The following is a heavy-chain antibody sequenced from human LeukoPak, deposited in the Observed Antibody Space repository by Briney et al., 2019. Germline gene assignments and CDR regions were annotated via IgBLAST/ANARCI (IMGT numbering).Heavy chain of an antibody. J-gene: IGHJ4*02. CDR3: ARDLHPRLTGYFDY. D-gene: IGHD3-16*01. Sequence: GGSLRLSCAASGFTFSSYGMHWVRQAPGKGLEWVAFIRYDGSNKYYADSVKGRFTISRDNSKNTLYLEMRSLRAEDTAVYYCARDLHPRLTGYFDYWGQGTLVTVSS. V-gene: IGHV3-30*02. CDR2: IRYDGSNK. CDR1: GFTFSSYG.